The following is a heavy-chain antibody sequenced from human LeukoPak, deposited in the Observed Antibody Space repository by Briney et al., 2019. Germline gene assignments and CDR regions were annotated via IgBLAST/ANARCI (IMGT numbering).Heavy chain of an antibody. CDR2: TYYRSKWYN. CDR3: ARARQQAFDI. V-gene: IGHV6-1*01. J-gene: IGHJ3*02. Sequence: SQTLSLTRAISRDSVSSNSAASNWIRQSPSGGLEWLGRTYYRSKWYNDYAVSVKSRITINPDTSKNQFSPQPNSVTPEDTAVYYCARARQQAFDIWGQGTMVTVSS. CDR1: RDSVSSNSAA.